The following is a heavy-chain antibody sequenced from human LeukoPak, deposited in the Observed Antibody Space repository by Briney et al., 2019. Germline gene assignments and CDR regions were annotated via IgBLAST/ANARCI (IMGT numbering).Heavy chain of an antibody. CDR3: ARDRPYDSSGYYYYYYMDV. D-gene: IGHD3-22*01. CDR1: GFTFSSYG. CDR2: IRYDGSNK. V-gene: IGHV3-30*02. Sequence: GGSLRLSCAASGFTFSSYGMHWVRQAPGKGLEWVAFIRYDGSNKYYADSVKGRFTISRDNSKNTLYLQMNSLRAEDTAVYYCARDRPYDSSGYYYYYYMDVWGKGTTVTISS. J-gene: IGHJ6*03.